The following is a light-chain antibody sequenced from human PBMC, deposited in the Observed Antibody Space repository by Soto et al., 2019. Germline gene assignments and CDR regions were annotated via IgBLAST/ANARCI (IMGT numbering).Light chain of an antibody. CDR1: RSDVGGYNY. CDR3: SSYTSSSTE. V-gene: IGLV2-14*01. Sequence: QSALTQPASVSGSPGPSITISCTGTRSDVGGYNYVSWYQQHPGKAPKLMIYEISNRPSGVSNRFSGSKSGNTASLTISGLQAEDEADYYCSSYTSSSTEFGGGTKLTVL. CDR2: EIS. J-gene: IGLJ3*02.